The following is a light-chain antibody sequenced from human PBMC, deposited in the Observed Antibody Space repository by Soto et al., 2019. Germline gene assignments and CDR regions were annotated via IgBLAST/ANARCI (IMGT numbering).Light chain of an antibody. J-gene: IGKJ2*01. V-gene: IGKV3-11*01. Sequence: EIVLTQSPATLSLSPGERATLSCRASQSVSSYLAWYQQKPGQAPRLLIYDASNRATGIPARISGSGSGTDFTLTISSLEHEEFAVYYCQQRSNWPPYTFGQGTKLVIK. CDR1: QSVSSY. CDR3: QQRSNWPPYT. CDR2: DAS.